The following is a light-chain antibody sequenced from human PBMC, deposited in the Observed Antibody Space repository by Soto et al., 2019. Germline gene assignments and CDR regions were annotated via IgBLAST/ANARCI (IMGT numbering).Light chain of an antibody. Sequence: EIVLTQSPATLSLSPGERATLSCRASQSVSSYLAWYQQKPGQAPRLLIYDASNRATGIPARFIGNGSGTDFTLTISSLEPEDFSVYYCQQRSNWPPYTFGQGTKLEIK. CDR1: QSVSSY. CDR2: DAS. CDR3: QQRSNWPPYT. J-gene: IGKJ2*01. V-gene: IGKV3-11*01.